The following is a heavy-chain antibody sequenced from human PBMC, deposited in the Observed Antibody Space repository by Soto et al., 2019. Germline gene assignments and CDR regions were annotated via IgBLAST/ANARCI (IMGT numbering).Heavy chain of an antibody. Sequence: QVQLQESGPGLVKPSETLSLTSAVSGDSISSPNWWSWYRQPPGKGLELIGEMFASGSSNYNPSLTGRVSISLDTSKNHFPQKLPSSAAADTAIYYCAREGFDHRTEYWRQGIPVTVSS. CDR1: GDSISSPNW. V-gene: IGHV4-4*02. CDR2: MFASGSS. CDR3: AREGFDHRTEY. J-gene: IGHJ4*02.